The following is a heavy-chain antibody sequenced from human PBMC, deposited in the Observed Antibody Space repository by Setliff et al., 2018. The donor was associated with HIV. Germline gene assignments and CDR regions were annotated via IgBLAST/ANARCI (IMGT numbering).Heavy chain of an antibody. D-gene: IGHD4-17*01. J-gene: IGHJ4*02. CDR3: ASVRGDYGVDY. CDR2: IYYSGGT. V-gene: IGHV4-59*01. Sequence: PSETLSLTCTVSGGSISSYYWSWIRQPPGKGLEWIGYIYYSGGTNYNPSLKSRVTISVDTSKNQFSLKLSSVTAADTAVYYCASVRGDYGVDYWGQGTLVTVS. CDR1: GGSISSYY.